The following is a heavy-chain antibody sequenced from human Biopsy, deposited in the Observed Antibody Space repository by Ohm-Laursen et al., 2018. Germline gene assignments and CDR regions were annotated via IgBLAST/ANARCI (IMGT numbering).Heavy chain of an antibody. V-gene: IGHV3-15*01. Sequence: SLRLSCAASGFTFSHAWMSWVRQAPGKGLEWVGGIKNEIDGGTTDYAAPVKGRFTILRDDSKNMLFLQMDSLKTEDTAVYYCTHHYDASDDVFDIWGQGTVVTVSS. D-gene: IGHD3-22*01. CDR1: GFTFSHAW. CDR2: IKNEIDGGTT. J-gene: IGHJ3*02. CDR3: THHYDASDDVFDI.